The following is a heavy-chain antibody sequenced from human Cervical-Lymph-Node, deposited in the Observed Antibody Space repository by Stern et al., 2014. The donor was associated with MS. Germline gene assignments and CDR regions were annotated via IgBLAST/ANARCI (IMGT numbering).Heavy chain of an antibody. D-gene: IGHD5-18*01. J-gene: IGHJ5*02. CDR1: EYTFTDYY. CDR3: ARDRGYSYGHWFDP. Sequence: QVQLVQSGAEVKKPGASVKVSCKASEYTFTDYYIHWVRQAPGQGLEWMGQINPNSGGTNYAQKFQGRVTMTRDTSISTAYMDLSSLRSDDTAVYYCARDRGYSYGHWFDPWGQGTLVTVSS. CDR2: INPNSGGT. V-gene: IGHV1-2*06.